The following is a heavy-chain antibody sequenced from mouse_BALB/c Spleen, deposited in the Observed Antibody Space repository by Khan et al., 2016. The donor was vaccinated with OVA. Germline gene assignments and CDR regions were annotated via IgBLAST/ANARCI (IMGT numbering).Heavy chain of an antibody. Sequence: QVSLQQSGPGLVAPSQSLSITCTVSGFSLTSYGVHWVRQPPGKGLEWLGTIWAGGSTNYNSALMSRLSIIKDNSKSQVFLKMNSLQTDDTAIYYCAREVYYGNLYYFDYWGQGTALTVSA. CDR2: IWAGGST. CDR1: GFSLTSYG. J-gene: IGHJ2*01. CDR3: AREVYYGNLYYFDY. V-gene: IGHV2-9*02. D-gene: IGHD2-1*01.